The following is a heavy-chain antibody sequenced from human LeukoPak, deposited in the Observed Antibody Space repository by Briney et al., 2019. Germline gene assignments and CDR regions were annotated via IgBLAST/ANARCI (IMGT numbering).Heavy chain of an antibody. CDR2: FNHSGTT. V-gene: IGHV4-34*01. CDR3: ARGEGTLAGRRWPYYFYYYMDV. J-gene: IGHJ6*03. Sequence: PSETLSLTCVVYGGSFSDYYWSWVRQPPGKGLEWIGEFNHSGTTKYNPSLKSRLTISIHTSNNQFSLNLNSVTAADTAVYYCARGEGTLAGRRWPYYFYYYMDVWGKGTTVTISS. D-gene: IGHD6-19*01. CDR1: GGSFSDYY.